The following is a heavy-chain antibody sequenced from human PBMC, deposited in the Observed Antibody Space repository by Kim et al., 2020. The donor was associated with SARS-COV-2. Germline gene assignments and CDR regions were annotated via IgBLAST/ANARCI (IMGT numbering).Heavy chain of an antibody. CDR3: TRAHNIGSWAYYHYYYMDV. V-gene: IGHV3-49*04. CDR2: IRSKAYGGTT. CDR1: GFTFGDSA. J-gene: IGHJ6*03. D-gene: IGHD1-26*01. Sequence: GGSLRLSCTASGFTFGDSAMSWVRQAPGKGLEWVGFIRSKAYGGTTEYAASVKGRFTISRDDSKSIAYLQMNSLKTEDTAVYYCTRAHNIGSWAYYHYYYMDVWGKGTTVTVSS.